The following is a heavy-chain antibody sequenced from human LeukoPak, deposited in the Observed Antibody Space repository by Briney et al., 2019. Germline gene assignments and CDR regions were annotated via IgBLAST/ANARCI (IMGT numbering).Heavy chain of an antibody. D-gene: IGHD1-26*01. V-gene: IGHV4-59*08. CDR3: ARIVSGSYFYFDY. Sequence: SETLSLTCTVSGGSISSYYWSWIRQPPGKGLEWIGYVYYSGSTNYNPSLKSRVTISVDTSKNQFSLKLSSVTAADTAVYYCARIVSGSYFYFDYWGQGTLVTVSS. CDR1: GGSISSYY. CDR2: VYYSGST. J-gene: IGHJ4*02.